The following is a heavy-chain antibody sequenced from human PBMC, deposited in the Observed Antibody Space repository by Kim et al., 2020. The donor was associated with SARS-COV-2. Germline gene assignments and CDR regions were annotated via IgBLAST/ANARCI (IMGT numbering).Heavy chain of an antibody. V-gene: IGHV4-31*02. Sequence: PSLKSRVTISVDTAKNQFSLKLSSVTAADTAVDYCARAGITMIVVVAEFDYWGQGTLVTVSS. D-gene: IGHD3-22*01. CDR3: ARAGITMIVVVAEFDY. J-gene: IGHJ4*02.